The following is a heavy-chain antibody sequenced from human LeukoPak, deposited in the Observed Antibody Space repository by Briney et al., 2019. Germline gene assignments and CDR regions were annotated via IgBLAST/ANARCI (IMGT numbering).Heavy chain of an antibody. D-gene: IGHD5-24*01. CDR1: GGSISTYY. Sequence: SETLSLTCTVSGGSISTYYWSWIRQPPGKGLEWIGYIYSSGGTNYNPSLKSRVTISVDTSKNQFSLKLSSVTAADTAVYYCARRVVTIGHFDYWGQGTLVTVSS. V-gene: IGHV4-59*08. J-gene: IGHJ4*02. CDR2: IYSSGGT. CDR3: ARRVVTIGHFDY.